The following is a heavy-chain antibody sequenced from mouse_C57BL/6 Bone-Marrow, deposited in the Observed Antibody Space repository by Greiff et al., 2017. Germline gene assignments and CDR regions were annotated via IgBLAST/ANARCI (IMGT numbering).Heavy chain of an antibody. Sequence: VQLQQSGAELVMPGASVKLSCKASGYTFTSYWMHWVKQRPGQGLEWIGEIDPSDSYTNYNQKFKGKSTLTVDKSSSTAYMQLSSLTSEDSAVYYCARSVFYWYFDVWGTGTTVTVSS. CDR3: ARSVFYWYFDV. J-gene: IGHJ1*03. CDR1: GYTFTSYW. V-gene: IGHV1-69*01. CDR2: IDPSDSYT.